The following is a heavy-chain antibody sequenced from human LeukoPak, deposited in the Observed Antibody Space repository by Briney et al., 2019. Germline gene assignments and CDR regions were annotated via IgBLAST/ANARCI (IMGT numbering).Heavy chain of an antibody. CDR3: ARVYYYGSGDNWVDP. D-gene: IGHD3-10*01. CDR2: ISSSGSTI. Sequence: PGGSLRLSCAASGFTFSDYYMSWIRQAPGKGLEWVSYISSSGSTIYYADSVKGRFTISRDNAKNSLYLQMNSLRAEDTAVYYCARVYYYGSGDNWVDPWGQGTLVTVSS. J-gene: IGHJ5*02. V-gene: IGHV3-11*01. CDR1: GFTFSDYY.